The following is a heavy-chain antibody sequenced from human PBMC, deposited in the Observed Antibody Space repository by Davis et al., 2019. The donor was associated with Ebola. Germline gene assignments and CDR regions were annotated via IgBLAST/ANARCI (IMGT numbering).Heavy chain of an antibody. Sequence: GGSLRLSCAASGFTFYRYEMNWVRQAPGKGLEWVSYISGSATSTFYADSVKGRFTISRDNAKSSLYLQMNSLRDEDTAVYYCATALRKMATITSFDYWGQGTLVTVSS. V-gene: IGHV3-48*03. CDR3: ATALRKMATITSFDY. CDR2: ISGSATST. CDR1: GFTFYRYE. J-gene: IGHJ4*02. D-gene: IGHD5-24*01.